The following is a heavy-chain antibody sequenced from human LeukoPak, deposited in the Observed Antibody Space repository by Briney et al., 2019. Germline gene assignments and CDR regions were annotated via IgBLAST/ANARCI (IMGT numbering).Heavy chain of an antibody. V-gene: IGHV4-59*08. J-gene: IGHJ4*02. Sequence: PSETLSLTCTVSGGSISSYYWIWIRQPPGKGLEWIGYIYYSGSTNYNPSLKSRVTISVDTSKNQFSLKLSSVTAADTAVYYCARLIGEIDYWGQGTLVTVSS. CDR1: GGSISSYY. D-gene: IGHD3-10*01. CDR2: IYYSGST. CDR3: ARLIGEIDY.